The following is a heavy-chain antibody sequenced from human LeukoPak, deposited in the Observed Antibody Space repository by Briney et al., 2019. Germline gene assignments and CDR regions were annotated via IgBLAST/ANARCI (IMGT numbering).Heavy chain of an antibody. Sequence: ASVKVSCKASGYTFTGYYMHWVRQAPGQGLEWMGWINPNSGGTNYAQKFQGRVTMTRDTSISTAYMELTRLRSDDTAVYYCARDHQLPLLGWFDPWGQGTLVTVSS. CDR1: GYTFTGYY. D-gene: IGHD2-2*01. V-gene: IGHV1-2*02. J-gene: IGHJ5*02. CDR2: INPNSGGT. CDR3: ARDHQLPLLGWFDP.